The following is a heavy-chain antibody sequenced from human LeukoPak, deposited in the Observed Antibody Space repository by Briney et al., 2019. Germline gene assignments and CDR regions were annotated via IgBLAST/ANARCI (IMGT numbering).Heavy chain of an antibody. CDR1: GYSISSGYY. CDR3: AGSGSYSRYFDY. D-gene: IGHD1-26*01. V-gene: IGHV4-38-2*01. J-gene: IGHJ4*02. CDR2: PYHSERT. Sequence: SETLSLTCAVSGYSISSGYYWGWTRQPPGKGLEWIGRPYHSERTYYNPSLKSRVTISVDTSKNQFSLKLSSVTAADTAVYYCAGSGSYSRYFDYWGQGTLVTVSS.